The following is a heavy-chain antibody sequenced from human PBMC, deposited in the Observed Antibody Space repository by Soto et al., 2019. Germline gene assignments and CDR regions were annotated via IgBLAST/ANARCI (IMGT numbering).Heavy chain of an antibody. V-gene: IGHV3-21*01. J-gene: IGHJ4*02. CDR3: VREDGLVGSNSAFDY. CDR2: INGRSNYK. CDR1: GFSFSTYN. Sequence: PGGSLRLSCATSGFSFSTYNMHWVRQAPGKGLEWVSSINGRSNYKYYTESVKGRFAITRDNPKNSLYLQMDSLRVEATAVYYCVREDGLVGSNSAFDYWGQGTLVTVSS. D-gene: IGHD1-26*01.